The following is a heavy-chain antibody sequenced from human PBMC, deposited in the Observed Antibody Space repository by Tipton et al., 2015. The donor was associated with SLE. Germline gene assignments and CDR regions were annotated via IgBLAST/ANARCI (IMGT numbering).Heavy chain of an antibody. V-gene: IGHV4-34*01. Sequence: TLSLTCAVDGASFSDYYWMWVRQPPGKGLDWIGEIYHSGSTNYNPSLKSRVTISVDKSKNQFSLKLSSVTGADTAVYYCAREAAISPVDAFDIWGQGTMVSVSS. CDR3: AREAAISPVDAFDI. D-gene: IGHD2-2*02. J-gene: IGHJ3*02. CDR1: GASFSDYY. CDR2: IYHSGST.